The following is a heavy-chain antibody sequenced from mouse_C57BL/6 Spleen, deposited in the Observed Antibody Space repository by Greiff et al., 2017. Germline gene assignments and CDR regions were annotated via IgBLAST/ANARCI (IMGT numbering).Heavy chain of an antibody. CDR1: GFSFNTYA. J-gene: IGHJ1*03. CDR2: IRSKSNNYAT. CDR3: VRQDYYGSRRYFDV. V-gene: IGHV10-1*01. Sequence: EVKLQESGGGLVQPKGSLKLSCAASGFSFNTYAMNWVRQAPGKGLEWVARIRSKSNNYATYYADSVKDRFTISRDDSESMLYLQMNNLKTEDTAMYYCVRQDYYGSRRYFDVWGTGTTVTVSS. D-gene: IGHD1-1*01.